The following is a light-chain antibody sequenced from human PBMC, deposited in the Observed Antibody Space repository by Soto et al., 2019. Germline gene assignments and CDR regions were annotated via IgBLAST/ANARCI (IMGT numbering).Light chain of an antibody. J-gene: IGKJ4*01. V-gene: IGKV3-11*01. CDR3: QQRSNWPPLT. Sequence: EIVLTHSPATLSLSPGERATLSCRASQSVSSYLAWYQQKPGQAPRLLIYDASNSATGIPARFSGSGAGTDFTLTISSLEPEDFAVYYCQQRSNWPPLTFGGGTKVEIK. CDR2: DAS. CDR1: QSVSSY.